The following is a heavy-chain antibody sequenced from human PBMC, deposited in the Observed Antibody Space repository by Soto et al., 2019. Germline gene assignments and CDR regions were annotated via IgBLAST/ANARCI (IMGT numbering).Heavy chain of an antibody. V-gene: IGHV4-34*01. CDR2: INHSGST. CDR3: ARGNYNWNDVGFGFDYYYYGMDV. J-gene: IGHJ6*02. Sequence: SETLSLTCAFYCGSFIGYYWSWIRQPPGKGLEWIGEINHSGSTNYNPSLKSRVTISVDTSKNQFSLKLSAVTAADTAVYYCARGNYNWNDVGFGFDYYYYGMDVWGQGTTVTVSS. D-gene: IGHD1-20*01. CDR1: CGSFIGYY.